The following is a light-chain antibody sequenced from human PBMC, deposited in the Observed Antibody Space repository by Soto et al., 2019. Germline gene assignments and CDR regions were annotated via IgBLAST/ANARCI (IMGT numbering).Light chain of an antibody. CDR2: QGS. Sequence: DIQLTQSPSSLSASVGDRVTITCRASRSISNSLAWYQQRPGKAPKHLIYQGSTLQREVSSRFSGSGSGTEFTLTISRLQPDDYATYYCQQYDSYHLTFGGGTRVDIK. J-gene: IGKJ4*01. V-gene: IGKV1-5*03. CDR1: RSISNS. CDR3: QQYDSYHLT.